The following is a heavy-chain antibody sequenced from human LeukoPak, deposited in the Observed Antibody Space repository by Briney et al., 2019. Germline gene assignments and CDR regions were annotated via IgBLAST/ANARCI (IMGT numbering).Heavy chain of an antibody. CDR3: ARDLFGPPNWNDVPYFDY. Sequence: HPGGSLRLSCAASGFTFSSYAMSWVRQAPGKGLEWVANIKQDGSEKYYVDSVKGRFTISRDNAKNSLYLQMNSLRAEDTAVYYCARDLFGPPNWNDVPYFDYWGQGTLVTVSS. J-gene: IGHJ4*02. CDR1: GFTFSSYA. V-gene: IGHV3-7*01. CDR2: IKQDGSEK. D-gene: IGHD1-20*01.